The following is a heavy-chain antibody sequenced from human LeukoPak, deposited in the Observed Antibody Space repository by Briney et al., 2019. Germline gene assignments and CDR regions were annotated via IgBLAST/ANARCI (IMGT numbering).Heavy chain of an antibody. D-gene: IGHD4-17*01. CDR3: AKGKSVTLYYFDY. CDR1: GFTFSSYA. V-gene: IGHV3-23*01. Sequence: GGSLRLSCAASGFTFSSYAMSWVRQAPGKGLEWVSAISGSGGSTYYADSVKGRFTISRDNSKNTLYLQMNSLRAEDTAVYFCAKGKSVTLYYFDYWGQGTLVTVSS. CDR2: ISGSGGST. J-gene: IGHJ4*02.